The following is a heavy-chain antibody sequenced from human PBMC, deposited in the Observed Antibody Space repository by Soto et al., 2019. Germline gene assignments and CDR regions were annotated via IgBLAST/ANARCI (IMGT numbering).Heavy chain of an antibody. CDR2: SIPIFGTA. CDR1: GGTFSNYP. V-gene: IGHV1-69*13. CDR3: ARGRGYSGDDHYYYFDMDV. D-gene: IGHD5-12*01. J-gene: IGHJ6*02. Sequence: SGQVSCKASGGTFSNYPITWVRQAPGQGLEWMGGSIPIFGTANYAQKFQGRVTISVDESTSTAYMELSSLRSEDTAVYYCARGRGYSGDDHYYYFDMDVWGQGATVTVSS.